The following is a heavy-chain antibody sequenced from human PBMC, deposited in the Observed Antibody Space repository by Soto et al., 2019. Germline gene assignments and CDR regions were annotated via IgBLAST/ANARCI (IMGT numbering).Heavy chain of an antibody. D-gene: IGHD3-16*01. CDR1: GYSFSTHW. CDR3: ARSQFDYVWGTSGYFDS. Sequence: GESLKISCKGSGYSFSTHWVGWVRQMPGKGLEWMGIIYPGDSDARYSPSFKGQVTISVDESTTTAFLQWSSLKASDTAMYFCARSQFDYVWGTSGYFDSWGQGTLVTAPQ. J-gene: IGHJ4*02. V-gene: IGHV5-51*01. CDR2: IYPGDSDA.